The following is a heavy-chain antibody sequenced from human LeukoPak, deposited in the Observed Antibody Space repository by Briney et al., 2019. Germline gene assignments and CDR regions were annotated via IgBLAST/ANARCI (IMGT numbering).Heavy chain of an antibody. CDR3: APATTYNWFDP. CDR2: IYWDDDK. Sequence: SGPTLVKPTQTLTLTCTFSGFSLRTSGVGVGWIRQPPGKALEWLALIYWDDDKRYSPSLKSRLTITKDTSKNQVVLTMTNMDPVDTATYYCAPATTYNWFDPWGQGTLVTVSS. V-gene: IGHV2-5*02. CDR1: GFSLRTSGVG. D-gene: IGHD4-17*01. J-gene: IGHJ5*02.